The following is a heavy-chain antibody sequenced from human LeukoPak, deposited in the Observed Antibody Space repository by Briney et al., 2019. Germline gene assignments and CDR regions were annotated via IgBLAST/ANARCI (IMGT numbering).Heavy chain of an antibody. CDR3: ARDDSSGYYFAGPTYYFDY. J-gene: IGHJ4*02. D-gene: IGHD3-22*01. V-gene: IGHV6-1*01. CDR1: GDSVSSNSAA. Sequence: SQTLSLTCAISGDSVSSNSAAWNWIRQSPSRGLEWLGRTYYRSKWYNDYAVSVKSRITINPDTSKNQFSLQLNSVTPEDTAVYYCARDDSSGYYFAGPTYYFDYWGQGTLVTVS. CDR2: TYYRSKWYN.